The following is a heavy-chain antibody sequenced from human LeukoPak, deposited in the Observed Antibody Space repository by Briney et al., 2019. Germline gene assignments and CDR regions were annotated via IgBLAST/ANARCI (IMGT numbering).Heavy chain of an antibody. CDR3: ARVSFHYHSGNYGWYFDS. CDR1: GGSISSGSYY. CDR2: IYYTGIT. J-gene: IGHJ4*02. D-gene: IGHD3-10*01. Sequence: SETLSLTCTVSGGSISSGSYYWSWIPQPPGKGLEWIGYIYYTGITKYNPSLKSRVTISVDTSKNQFSLRLTSVTPADTAVYYCARVSFHYHSGNYGWYFDSWGQGTLVTVSS. V-gene: IGHV4-61*01.